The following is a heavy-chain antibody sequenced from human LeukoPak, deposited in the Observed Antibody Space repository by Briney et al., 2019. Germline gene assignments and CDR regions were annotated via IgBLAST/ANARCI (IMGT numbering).Heavy chain of an antibody. V-gene: IGHV3-7*03. CDR3: AKDRGYDFWSGYAFSMDV. CDR2: IKQDGSEK. D-gene: IGHD3-3*01. CDR1: GFTFSSFW. Sequence: GGSLRLSCAASGFTFSSFWMNWVRQAPGKGLEWVANIKQDGSEKYYVDSVKGRFTISRDNAKNSLYLQMNSLRAEDTAVYYCAKDRGYDFWSGYAFSMDVWGKGTTVTVSS. J-gene: IGHJ6*03.